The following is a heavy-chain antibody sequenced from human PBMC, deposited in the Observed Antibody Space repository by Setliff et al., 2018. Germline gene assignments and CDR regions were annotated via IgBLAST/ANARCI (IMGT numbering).Heavy chain of an antibody. J-gene: IGHJ4*02. CDR2: VSGSGMTR. D-gene: IGHD3-22*01. Sequence: PGGSLRLSCTASGFTFRKHALAWVRQAPGKGLQWVSSVSGSGMTRDYTDSVKGRFTVSRDSSQHKIHLQMDSLRAEDTGKYFCARADSDSYYPYYFDFWGQGVLVTVSS. V-gene: IGHV3-23*01. CDR1: GFTFRKHA. CDR3: ARADSDSYYPYYFDF.